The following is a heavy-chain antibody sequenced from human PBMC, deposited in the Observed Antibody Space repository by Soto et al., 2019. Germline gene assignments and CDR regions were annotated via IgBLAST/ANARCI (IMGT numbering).Heavy chain of an antibody. V-gene: IGHV3-23*01. CDR3: GNQERTSSGIDS. J-gene: IGHJ4*02. Sequence: PGGSLRLSCAASGFTFRSSAMTWVRQAPRKGLEWVSSISGGGSNTYYADSVKGRFTISRDNSKNTLYLQMNSLKAEDTAVYYCGNQERTSSGIDSWGQGTLVTVSS. CDR2: ISGGGSNT. CDR1: GFTFRSSA. D-gene: IGHD3-10*01.